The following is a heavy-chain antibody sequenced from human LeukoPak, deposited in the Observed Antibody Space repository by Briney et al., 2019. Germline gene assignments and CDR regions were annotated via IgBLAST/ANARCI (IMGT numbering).Heavy chain of an antibody. J-gene: IGHJ5*02. CDR2: INNSGST. Sequence: SETLSLTCAVYGGSFSGYYWSWIRQPPGKGLEWIGEINNSGSTNYNPSLKSRVTISVDTSKNQYFLKLSSVTAADTAVYYCARAGGYCSSTSCYHWFDPWGQGTLVTVSS. CDR3: ARAGGYCSSTSCYHWFDP. CDR1: GGSFSGYY. V-gene: IGHV4-34*01. D-gene: IGHD2-2*01.